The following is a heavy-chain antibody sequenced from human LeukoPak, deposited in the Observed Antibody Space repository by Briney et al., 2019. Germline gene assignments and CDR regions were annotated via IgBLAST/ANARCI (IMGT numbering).Heavy chain of an antibody. Sequence: ASVKVSCKASGYTFTDYYMHWVRQAPGRGLEWMGWINPHSGGTDHAQKFQGRVTMTRDTSISTAYMELSRLRSDDTAVYYCARELRNGGYWGQGTLVTVSS. CDR1: GYTFTDYY. CDR3: ARELRNGGY. CDR2: INPHSGGT. J-gene: IGHJ4*02. V-gene: IGHV1-2*02. D-gene: IGHD1-1*01.